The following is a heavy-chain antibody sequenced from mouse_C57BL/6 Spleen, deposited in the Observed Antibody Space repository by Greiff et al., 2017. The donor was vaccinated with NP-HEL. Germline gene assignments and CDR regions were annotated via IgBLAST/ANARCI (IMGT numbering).Heavy chain of an antibody. J-gene: IGHJ3*01. D-gene: IGHD2-5*01. CDR1: GYTFTSYW. CDR3: AREGTYYSNYAWFAY. Sequence: QVQLQQPGAELVRPGSSVKLSCKASGYTFTSYWMHWVKQRPIQGLEWIGNIDPSDSETHYNQKFKDKATLTVDKSSSTAYMQLSSLTSEDSAVYYCAREGTYYSNYAWFAYWGQGTLVTVSA. V-gene: IGHV1-52*01. CDR2: IDPSDSET.